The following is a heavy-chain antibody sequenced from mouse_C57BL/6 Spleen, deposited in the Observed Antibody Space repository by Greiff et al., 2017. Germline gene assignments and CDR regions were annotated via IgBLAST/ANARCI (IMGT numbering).Heavy chain of an antibody. D-gene: IGHD2-1*01. CDR3: VRHRGNYDGYWYFDV. J-gene: IGHJ1*03. Sequence: GGGLVQPKGSLKLSCAASGFSFNTYAMNWVRQAPGKGLEWVARIRSKSNNYATYYADSVKDRFTISRDDSESMLYLQMNNLKTEDTAMYYCVRHRGNYDGYWYFDVWGTGTTVTVSS. CDR1: GFSFNTYA. V-gene: IGHV10-1*01. CDR2: IRSKSNNYAT.